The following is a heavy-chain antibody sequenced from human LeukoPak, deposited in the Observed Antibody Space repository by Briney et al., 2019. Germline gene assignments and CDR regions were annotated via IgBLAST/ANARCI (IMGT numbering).Heavy chain of an antibody. V-gene: IGHV3-23*01. D-gene: IGHD6-19*01. Sequence: TGGSLRLSCAASGFTFSSYAMSWVRQAPGKGLEWVSAISGSGGSTYYADSVKGRFTISRDDPKNTLYLQMNSLRAEDTAVYYCTGGGWSTDAFDIWGQGTMVTVSS. CDR3: TGGGWSTDAFDI. J-gene: IGHJ3*02. CDR1: GFTFSSYA. CDR2: ISGSGGST.